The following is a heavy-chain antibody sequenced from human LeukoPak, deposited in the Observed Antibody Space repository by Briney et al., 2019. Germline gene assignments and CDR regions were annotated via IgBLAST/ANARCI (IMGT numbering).Heavy chain of an antibody. Sequence: SETLSLTCNVSGPSLSLNYWSWIRQSPGKGLEWIGNIYYSGSTNYNPPLRSRVTISVDTFNNQFSLKLSSVTAADTAVYYCARLMDHVVPAARVIDYWGQGTLVTVSS. CDR1: GPSLSLNY. D-gene: IGHD2-2*01. J-gene: IGHJ4*02. CDR2: IYYSGST. CDR3: ARLMDHVVPAARVIDY. V-gene: IGHV4-59*08.